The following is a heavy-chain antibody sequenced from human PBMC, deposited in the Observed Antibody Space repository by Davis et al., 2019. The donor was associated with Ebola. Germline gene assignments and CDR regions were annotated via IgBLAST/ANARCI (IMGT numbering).Heavy chain of an antibody. CDR2: INPNSGGT. J-gene: IGHJ4*02. V-gene: IGHV1-2*02. CDR1: GYTFTSYG. D-gene: IGHD1-26*01. CDR3: ARSGIVGATTGLDY. Sequence: ASVKVSCKASGYTFTSYGISWVRQAPGQGLEWMGWINPNSGGTNYAQKFQGRVTMTRDTSISTAYMELSRLRSDDTAVYYCARSGIVGATTGLDYWGQGTLVTVSS.